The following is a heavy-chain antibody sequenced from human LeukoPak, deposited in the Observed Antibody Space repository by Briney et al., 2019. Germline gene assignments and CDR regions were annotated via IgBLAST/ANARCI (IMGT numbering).Heavy chain of an antibody. CDR2: INPNSGGT. CDR3: AREIYPLDYYDSSGYYY. V-gene: IGHV1-2*02. Sequence: ASVKVSCKASGYTFTGYYMHWVRQAPGQGLEWMGWINPNSGGTNYAQKFQGRVTMTRDTSISTAYMELSRLRSDDTAVYYCAREIYPLDYYDSSGYYYWGQGTLVTVSS. J-gene: IGHJ4*02. CDR1: GYTFTGYY. D-gene: IGHD3-22*01.